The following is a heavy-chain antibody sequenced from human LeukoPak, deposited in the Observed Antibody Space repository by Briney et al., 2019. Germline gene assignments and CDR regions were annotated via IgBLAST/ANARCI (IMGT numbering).Heavy chain of an antibody. CDR1: GFTFSSYA. J-gene: IGHJ6*02. D-gene: IGHD2-2*01. V-gene: IGHV3-23*01. CDR2: ISGSGGST. Sequence: GGSLRLSCAASGFTFSSYAMSWVRQAPGKGLEWFSAISGSGGSTYYADSVKGRFTISRDNSKNTLYLQMNSLRAEDTAVYYCAKDLVYCSSTSCHYYYYGMDVWGQGTTVTVSS. CDR3: AKDLVYCSSTSCHYYYYGMDV.